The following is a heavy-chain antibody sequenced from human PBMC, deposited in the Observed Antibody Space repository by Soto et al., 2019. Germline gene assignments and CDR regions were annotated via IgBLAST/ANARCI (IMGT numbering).Heavy chain of an antibody. V-gene: IGHV3-30*18. CDR1: GFTFSSYG. CDR3: AKDQSPISHYGSGSYYSDYGMDV. CDR2: ISYDGSNK. D-gene: IGHD3-10*01. Sequence: PGGSLRLSCAASGFTFSSYGMHWVRQAPGKGLEWVAVISYDGSNKYYADSVKGRFTISRDNSKNTLYLQMNSLRAEDTAVYYCAKDQSPISHYGSGSYYSDYGMDVWGQGTTVTVSS. J-gene: IGHJ6*02.